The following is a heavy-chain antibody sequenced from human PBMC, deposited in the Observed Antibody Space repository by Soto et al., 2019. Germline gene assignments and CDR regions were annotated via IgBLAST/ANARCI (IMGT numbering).Heavy chain of an antibody. CDR3: ARLTYYYDSSGSPPLLFDY. V-gene: IGHV4-59*08. J-gene: IGHJ4*02. Sequence: PSETLSLTCTVSGGSISSYYWSWIRQHPGKGLEWIGYIYYSGSTYYNPSLKSRVTISVDTSKNQFSLKLSSVTAADTAVYYCARLTYYYDSSGSPPLLFDYWGQGTLVTVSS. CDR1: GGSISSYY. D-gene: IGHD3-22*01. CDR2: IYYSGST.